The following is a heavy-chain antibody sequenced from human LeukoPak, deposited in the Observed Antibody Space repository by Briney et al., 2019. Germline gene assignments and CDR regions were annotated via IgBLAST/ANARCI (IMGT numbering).Heavy chain of an antibody. Sequence: PGGSLRLSRAASGFTFSSYGMHWVRQAPGKGLEWVAVISYDGSYKYYEDSVKGRFTISRDNSKNTLYLQMNSLRAEDTAVYYCAKVGDYGDYALDYWGQGTLVTVSS. V-gene: IGHV3-30*18. CDR3: AKVGDYGDYALDY. J-gene: IGHJ4*02. CDR2: ISYDGSYK. CDR1: GFTFSSYG. D-gene: IGHD4-17*01.